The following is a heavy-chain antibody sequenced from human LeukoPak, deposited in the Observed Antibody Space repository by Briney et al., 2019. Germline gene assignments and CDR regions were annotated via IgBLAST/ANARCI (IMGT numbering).Heavy chain of an antibody. V-gene: IGHV3-21*01. Sequence: PGGSLRLSCAASGFTFSSYSMNWVRQAPGKGLEWITSISSSSSYIYYADSVKGRFTISRDNAKNSLYLKMNSLRAEDTAVYYCARGYFDWLLYRHYYYYGMDVWGQGTTVTVSS. J-gene: IGHJ6*02. D-gene: IGHD3-9*01. CDR2: ISSSSSYI. CDR1: GFTFSSYS. CDR3: ARGYFDWLLYRHYYYYGMDV.